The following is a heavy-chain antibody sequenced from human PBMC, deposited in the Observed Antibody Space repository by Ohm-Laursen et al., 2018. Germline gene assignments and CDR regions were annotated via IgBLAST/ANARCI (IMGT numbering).Heavy chain of an antibody. Sequence: SVKVSCKPSGFTFTSYFLHWVRQAPGQGLEWMGIINPTDDSTFITQKFQGRVSMTRDTSTSTVYMELTSLRSEDTAVYYCARDKVYGDLSWSKYRPYYFDSWGQGTLVTVSS. CDR3: ARDKVYGDLSWSKYRPYYFDS. CDR2: INPTDDST. V-gene: IGHV1-46*01. J-gene: IGHJ4*02. CDR1: GFTFTSYF. D-gene: IGHD4-17*01.